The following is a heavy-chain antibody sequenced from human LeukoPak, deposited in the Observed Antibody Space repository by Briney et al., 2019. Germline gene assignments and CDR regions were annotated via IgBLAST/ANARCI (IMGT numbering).Heavy chain of an antibody. D-gene: IGHD1-26*01. CDR3: ARDLWVLGNMAPHGMDV. V-gene: IGHV3-53*01. CDR2: IYEYANT. CDR1: GFAVGDSY. J-gene: IGHJ6*02. Sequence: GSLRLSCAASGFAVGDSYMTWVRQAPGKGLEWVSTIYEYANTYYADSVKGRFTISRDKSKNTLHLQMNNLRADDTAVYYCARDLWVLGNMAPHGMDVWGQGTTVTVSS.